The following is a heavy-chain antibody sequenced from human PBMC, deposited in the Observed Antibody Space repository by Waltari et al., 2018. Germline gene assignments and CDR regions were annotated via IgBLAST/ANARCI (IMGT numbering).Heavy chain of an antibody. J-gene: IGHJ3*02. CDR1: GGSFSGYY. V-gene: IGHV4-34*01. CDR2: INHSGST. Sequence: QVQLQQWGAGLLKPSETLSLTCAVYGGSFSGYYCSWIRTPPGKGLEWIGEINHSGSTNYNPSLKSRVTISVDTSKNQFSLKLSSVTAADTAVYYCARAWISLILGATSAFDIWGQGTMVTVS. CDR3: ARAWISLILGATSAFDI. D-gene: IGHD1-26*01.